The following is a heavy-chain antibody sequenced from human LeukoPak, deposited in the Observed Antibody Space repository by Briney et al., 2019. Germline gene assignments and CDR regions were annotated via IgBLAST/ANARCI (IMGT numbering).Heavy chain of an antibody. CDR3: AREGMVRGAYFDY. D-gene: IGHD3-10*01. V-gene: IGHV3-30*03. CDR2: TSYDGSEK. CDR1: GFTFNSYD. Sequence: PGGSLRLSCAASGFTFNSYDIHWVRQAPGKGLEWVAVTSYDGSEKYYADSVKGRFSISRDNSNDIVSLQMNSLRDEDTAVYYCAREGMVRGAYFDYWGQGTLVTVSS. J-gene: IGHJ4*02.